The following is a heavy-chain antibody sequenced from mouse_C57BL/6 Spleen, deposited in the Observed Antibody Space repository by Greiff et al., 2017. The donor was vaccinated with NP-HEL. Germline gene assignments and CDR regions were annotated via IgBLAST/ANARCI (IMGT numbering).Heavy chain of an antibody. J-gene: IGHJ1*03. Sequence: QVQLQQPGAELVKPGASVKLSCKASGYTFTSYWMHWVKQRPGRGLEWIGRIDPNSGGTKYNEKFKSKATLTADKSSSTAYMELRSLTSEDSAVYYCTRRFYSNLYWYFDVWGTGTTVTVSS. CDR2: IDPNSGGT. CDR3: TRRFYSNLYWYFDV. CDR1: GYTFTSYW. V-gene: IGHV1-62-3*01. D-gene: IGHD2-5*01.